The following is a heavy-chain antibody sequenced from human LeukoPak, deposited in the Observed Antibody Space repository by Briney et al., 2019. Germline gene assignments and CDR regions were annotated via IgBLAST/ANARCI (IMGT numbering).Heavy chain of an antibody. CDR1: GGSITSSNYY. CDR2: IYYSGRT. CDR3: ARRRYDILTGYQIDY. Sequence: SETLSLTCTVSGGSITSSNYYWGWIRQPPGKGLEWIGSIYYSGRTDYNPSLKSRVTISVDTPKNQFSLKLSSVTAADTAVYYCARRRYDILTGYQIDYWGQGTLVTVSS. V-gene: IGHV4-39*01. J-gene: IGHJ4*02. D-gene: IGHD3-9*01.